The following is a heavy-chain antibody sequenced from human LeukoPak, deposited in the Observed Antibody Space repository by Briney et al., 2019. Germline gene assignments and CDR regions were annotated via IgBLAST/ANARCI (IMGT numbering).Heavy chain of an antibody. CDR1: GFTFSSYA. J-gene: IGHJ4*02. D-gene: IGHD6-19*01. V-gene: IGHV3-64*01. Sequence: GGSLRLSCAASGFTFSSYAMHWVRQAPGKGLEYVSAISSNGGSTYYANSVKGRFTISRDNSKNTLYLQMGSLRSDDTAVYYCARREQWLVGDDYWGQGTLVTVSS. CDR2: ISSNGGST. CDR3: ARREQWLVGDDY.